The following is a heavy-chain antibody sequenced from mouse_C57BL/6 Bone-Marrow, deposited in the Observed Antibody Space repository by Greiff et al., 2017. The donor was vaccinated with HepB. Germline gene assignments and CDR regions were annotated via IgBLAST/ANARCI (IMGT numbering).Heavy chain of an antibody. Sequence: EVQLQQSGPELVKPGASVKISCKASGYTFTDYYMNWVKQSPGKSLEWIGDINPNNGGTSYNQKFKGKATLTVDKSSSTAYMELRSLTSEDSAVYYCARSYYGSSPSYYFDYWGQGTTLTVSS. V-gene: IGHV1-26*01. CDR3: ARSYYGSSPSYYFDY. D-gene: IGHD1-1*01. CDR1: GYTFTDYY. J-gene: IGHJ2*01. CDR2: INPNNGGT.